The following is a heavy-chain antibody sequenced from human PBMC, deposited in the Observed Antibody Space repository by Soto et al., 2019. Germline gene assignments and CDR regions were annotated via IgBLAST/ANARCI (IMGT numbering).Heavy chain of an antibody. CDR1: GFTFSSYA. J-gene: IGHJ4*02. CDR3: ASQYNTALSPFDY. CDR2: ISYDGSNK. Sequence: GGSLRLSCAASGFTFSSYAMHWVRQAPGKGLEGVAVISYDGSNKYYADSVKGRFTISRDNSKNTMYLQMNSLRTEDTAIYSCASQYNTALSPFDYWGQATPVTVSS. D-gene: IGHD1-20*01. V-gene: IGHV3-30-3*01.